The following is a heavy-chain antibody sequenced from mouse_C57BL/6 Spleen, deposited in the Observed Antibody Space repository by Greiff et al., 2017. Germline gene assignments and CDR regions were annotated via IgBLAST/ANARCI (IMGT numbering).Heavy chain of an antibody. CDR2: IYPGDGDT. V-gene: IGHV1-82*01. Sequence: QVQLQHSGPELVKPGASVKISCKASGYAFSSSWMNWVKQRPGKGLEWIGRIYPGDGDTNYNGKFKGKATLTADKSSSTAYMQLSSLTSEDSAVYLCASPHYYGSSYYFDYWGQGTTLTVSS. J-gene: IGHJ2*01. D-gene: IGHD1-1*01. CDR1: GYAFSSSW. CDR3: ASPHYYGSSYYFDY.